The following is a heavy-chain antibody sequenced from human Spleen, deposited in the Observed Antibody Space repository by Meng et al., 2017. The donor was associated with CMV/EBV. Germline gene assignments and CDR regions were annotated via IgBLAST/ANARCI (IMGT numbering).Heavy chain of an antibody. CDR1: GFTFSSYA. V-gene: IGHV3-23*01. CDR2: IGGTGGSP. J-gene: IGHJ4*02. Sequence: GGSLRLSCAASGFTFSSYAMHWVRQTPGKGLEWVSAIGGTGGSPSYADSVKGRFTISRDNSKNTLYLHMNSLRAEDTAVYFCARSPRYCRGGDCYGTDLLLNYWGQGTLVTVSS. CDR3: ARSPRYCRGGDCYGTDLLLNY. D-gene: IGHD2-21*02.